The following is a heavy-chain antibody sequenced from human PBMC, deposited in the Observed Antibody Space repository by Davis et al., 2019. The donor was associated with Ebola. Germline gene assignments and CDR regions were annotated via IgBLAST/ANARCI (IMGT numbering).Heavy chain of an antibody. CDR2: IDHSGST. Sequence: SETLSLTCAVSGGSISSGGYPRSWIRQPPGKGLERIGYIDHSGSTYYNPSLKSRVTISVDTSKNQFSLKLSSVTAADTAVYYCARGRAVVPHNWFDPWGQGTLVTVSS. D-gene: IGHD2-21*01. V-gene: IGHV4-30-2*01. CDR3: ARGRAVVPHNWFDP. CDR1: GGSISSGGYP. J-gene: IGHJ5*02.